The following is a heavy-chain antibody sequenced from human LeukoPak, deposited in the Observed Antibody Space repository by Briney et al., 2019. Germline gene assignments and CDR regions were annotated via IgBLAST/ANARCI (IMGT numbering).Heavy chain of an antibody. CDR1: GFTFKNYR. CDR2: MKDDGNEI. Sequence: PGGSLRLSCTASGFTFKNYRMTWVRQAPGKGLEWVASMKDDGNEIQYVDSVKGRFTISRDNAKNSLYLQMNNLRAEDTAVYYCARNRATNDYWGQGTQVTVSS. D-gene: IGHD1-26*01. CDR3: ARNRATNDY. V-gene: IGHV3-7*01. J-gene: IGHJ4*02.